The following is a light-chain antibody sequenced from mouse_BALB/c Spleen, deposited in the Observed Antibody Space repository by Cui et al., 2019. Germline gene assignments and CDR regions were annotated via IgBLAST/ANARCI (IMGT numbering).Light chain of an antibody. Sequence: QILLTQSPAIMSASPGEKVTMTCSASSSVSYRHWYQQKPGSSPKPWIYDTSNLASGFPARFSGSGSGTSYSLIISSMEAEDAATYYCHQRSSYPWTFGGGTKLEIK. J-gene: IGKJ1*01. CDR2: DTS. CDR3: HQRSSYPWT. V-gene: IGKV4-69*01. CDR1: SSVSY.